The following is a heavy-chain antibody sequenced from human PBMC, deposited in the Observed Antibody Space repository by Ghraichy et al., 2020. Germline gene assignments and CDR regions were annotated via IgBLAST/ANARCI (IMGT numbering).Heavy chain of an antibody. CDR2: IYYSGST. D-gene: IGHD3-3*01. CDR3: ARSHSITIFGVVEYYFDY. Sequence: SETLSLTCTVSGGSISSYYWSWIRQRPGTGLEWIGFIYYSGSTNYNPTLKSRVTITVYTSKNQFSLKLSSVTAADTAVYYCARSHSITIFGVVEYYFDYWGQGTLVTVSS. J-gene: IGHJ4*02. V-gene: IGHV4-59*01. CDR1: GGSISSYY.